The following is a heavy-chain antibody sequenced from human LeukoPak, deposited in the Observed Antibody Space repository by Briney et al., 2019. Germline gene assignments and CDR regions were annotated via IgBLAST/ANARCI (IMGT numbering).Heavy chain of an antibody. CDR3: ARDEGRWELLFAIDY. V-gene: IGHV1-18*01. CDR2: ISAQHGQT. D-gene: IGHD1-26*01. CDR1: GYSENFYG. Sequence: ASVKVSCKTSGYSENFYGITWVRQVAGQGLEWMGWISAQHGQTEYAPNSQDRVTMTTDTYTNTAYMELRSLRSDDTAVYYCARDEGRWELLFAIDYWGQGTLVTVSS. J-gene: IGHJ4*02.